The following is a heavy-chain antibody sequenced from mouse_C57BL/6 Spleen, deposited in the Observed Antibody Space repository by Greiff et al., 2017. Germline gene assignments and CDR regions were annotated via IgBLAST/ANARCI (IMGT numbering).Heavy chain of an antibody. V-gene: IGHV1-82*01. J-gene: IGHJ3*01. Sequence: VQLQESGPELVKPGASVKISCKASGYAFSSSWMNWVKQRPGKGLEWIGRIYPGDGDTNYNGKFKGKATLTADKSSSTAYMQLSSLTSEDSAVYFCARDYDYDWCAYGGQGTLVTVSA. CDR1: GYAFSSSW. CDR2: IYPGDGDT. CDR3: ARDYDYDWCAY. D-gene: IGHD2-4*01.